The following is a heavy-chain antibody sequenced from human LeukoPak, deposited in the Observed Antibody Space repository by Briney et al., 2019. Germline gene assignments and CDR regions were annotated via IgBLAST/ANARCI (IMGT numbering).Heavy chain of an antibody. D-gene: IGHD2-21*02. Sequence: PGGSLRLSCAASGLTVADYGMSWVRQAPGKGLVWVSRIKSDGGTNYADSVKGRFTISRDNAKKTVSLQMNSLRPEDTGVYYCARAPSEIGGYYPEYFRHWGQGTLVTVSS. CDR3: ARAPSEIGGYYPEYFRH. V-gene: IGHV3-74*01. CDR2: IKSDGGT. CDR1: GLTVADYG. J-gene: IGHJ1*01.